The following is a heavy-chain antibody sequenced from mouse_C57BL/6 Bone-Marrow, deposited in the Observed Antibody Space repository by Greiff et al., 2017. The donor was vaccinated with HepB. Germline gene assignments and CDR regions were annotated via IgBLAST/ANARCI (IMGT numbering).Heavy chain of an antibody. J-gene: IGHJ2*01. Sequence: QVQLQQSGAELVRPGSSVKMSCKASGYTFTSYWMHWVKQRPIQGLEWIGNIDPSDSETHYNQKFKDKATLTVDKSSSTAYMQLSSLTSEDSAVYSCARRRGEYFDYWGQGTTLTVSS. CDR2: IDPSDSET. CDR1: GYTFTSYW. CDR3: ARRRGEYFDY. V-gene: IGHV1-52*01.